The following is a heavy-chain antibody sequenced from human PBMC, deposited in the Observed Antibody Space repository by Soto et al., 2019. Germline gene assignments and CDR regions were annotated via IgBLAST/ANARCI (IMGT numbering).Heavy chain of an antibody. CDR2: LNVGTGNT. Sequence: QVQLVQSGGEVKKPGASVKVSCKASGYIFSKYAIHWVRQVPGHKLEWMGWLNVGTGNTKYSQKFQGRVTITRDTSATTAYMELHSLTSEDTAVYYCARESRDFFLWFDPWGQGNLVTVSS. CDR1: GYIFSKYA. CDR3: ARESRDFFLWFDP. J-gene: IGHJ5*02. V-gene: IGHV1-3*01.